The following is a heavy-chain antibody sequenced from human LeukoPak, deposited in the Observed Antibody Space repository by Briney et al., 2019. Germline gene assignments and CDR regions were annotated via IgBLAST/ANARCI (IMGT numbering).Heavy chain of an antibody. V-gene: IGHV3-30-3*01. D-gene: IGHD2-2*01. CDR2: ISYDGSNK. CDR1: GFTFSSYA. Sequence: GRSLRLSCAASGFTFSSYAMHWVRQAPGKGLEWVAVISYDGSNKYYADSVKGRFTISRDNSKNTLYLQMNSLRAEDTAVYHCARDRYQLLSYFDYWGQGTLVTVSS. CDR3: ARDRYQLLSYFDY. J-gene: IGHJ4*02.